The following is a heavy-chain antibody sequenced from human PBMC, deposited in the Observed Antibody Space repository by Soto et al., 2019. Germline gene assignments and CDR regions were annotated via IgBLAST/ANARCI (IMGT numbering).Heavy chain of an antibody. V-gene: IGHV4-34*01. D-gene: IGHD1-26*01. CDR2: INHSGST. CDR1: GGSFSGYY. J-gene: IGHJ4*02. Sequence: SETLSLTCAVYGGSFSGYYWSWIRQPPGKGLEWIGEINHSGSTNYNPSLKSRVTISVDTSKNQFSLKLSSVTAADTAVYYCARAGVGATRGYFDYWGQGTLVTVSS. CDR3: ARAGVGATRGYFDY.